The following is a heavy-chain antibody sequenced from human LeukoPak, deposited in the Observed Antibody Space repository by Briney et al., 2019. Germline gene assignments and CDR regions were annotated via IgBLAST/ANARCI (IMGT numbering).Heavy chain of an antibody. CDR3: RVTLIQLWLEGGFDY. CDR2: ISAYNGNT. Sequence: ASVKVSCKASGYTFTSYGISWVRQAPGQGLEWMGWISAYNGNTNYAQKFQGRVTMTRDTSISTAYMELSRLRSDDTAVYYCRVTLIQLWLEGGFDYWGQGTLVTVSS. D-gene: IGHD5-18*01. J-gene: IGHJ4*02. V-gene: IGHV1-18*01. CDR1: GYTFTSYG.